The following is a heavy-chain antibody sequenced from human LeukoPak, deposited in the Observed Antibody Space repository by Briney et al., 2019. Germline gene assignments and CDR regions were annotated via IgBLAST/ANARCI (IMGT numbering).Heavy chain of an antibody. CDR2: INWKSDKI. D-gene: IGHD2-2*01. CDR3: AKDRYYTSSSCPIDY. V-gene: IGHV3-9*01. Sequence: PGGSLRLSCAGSGYSFDEYAMHWVRQAPGKGLEWVSGINWKSDKIGYADSVKGRFTISRDNSKNSLYLQMNSLRVEDTALYYCAKDRYYTSSSCPIDYWGQGTMVIVSS. CDR1: GYSFDEYA. J-gene: IGHJ4*02.